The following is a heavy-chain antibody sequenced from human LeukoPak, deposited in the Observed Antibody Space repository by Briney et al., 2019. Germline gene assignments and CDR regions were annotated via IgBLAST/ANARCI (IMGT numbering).Heavy chain of an antibody. D-gene: IGHD5-24*01. V-gene: IGHV3-23*01. Sequence: GGSLRLSCAASGSIFSNYAMTWVRQAPGKGLEWVSVISGSGTTTYYADSVMGRFTISRDNSKNTLYLQMNSLRAEDTAVYFCASEVWVQFPNWGQGTLVTVSS. J-gene: IGHJ4*02. CDR3: ASEVWVQFPN. CDR1: GSIFSNYA. CDR2: ISGSGTTT.